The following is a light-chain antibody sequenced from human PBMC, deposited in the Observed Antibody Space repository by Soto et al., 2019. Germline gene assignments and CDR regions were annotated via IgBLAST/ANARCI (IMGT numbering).Light chain of an antibody. CDR3: QQLYTLPFT. Sequence: DIQLTQSASLLSASIGDRVTITCRASHDISTFLAWYQQKPGKAPKLLTYEASTLQSGVPSRFSGSGSGTEFTLTISGLLPEDFAAYHCQQLYTLPFTFGQGTRLEI. V-gene: IGKV1-9*01. J-gene: IGKJ5*01. CDR2: EAS. CDR1: HDISTF.